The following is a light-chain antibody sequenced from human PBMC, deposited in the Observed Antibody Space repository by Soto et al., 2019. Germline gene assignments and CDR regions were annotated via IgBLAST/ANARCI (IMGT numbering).Light chain of an antibody. Sequence: VMTQSPATLSVSPGERATLSCRASQSVSTDLAWYQHKAGQAPRLLIYGASTRDTGIPDRFSGSRSGTEFTLTISSLQSEDFAVYYCQQYNNWPALTFGGGTEVEIK. CDR1: QSVSTD. CDR2: GAS. J-gene: IGKJ4*01. CDR3: QQYNNWPALT. V-gene: IGKV3-15*01.